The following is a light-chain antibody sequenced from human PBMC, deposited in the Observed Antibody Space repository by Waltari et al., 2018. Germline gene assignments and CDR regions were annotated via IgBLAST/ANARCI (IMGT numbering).Light chain of an antibody. J-gene: IGLJ2*01. CDR3: AAWDDSLSGRVV. CDR2: RNN. V-gene: IGLV1-47*01. Sequence: QSVLTQPPSASGTPGQRVTIPCSGSSSNIGSNYVYWYQQLPGTAPKLLIYRNNQRPSGVPDRFSGSKSGTSASLAISGLRSEDEADYYCAAWDDSLSGRVVFGGGTKLTVL. CDR1: SSNIGSNY.